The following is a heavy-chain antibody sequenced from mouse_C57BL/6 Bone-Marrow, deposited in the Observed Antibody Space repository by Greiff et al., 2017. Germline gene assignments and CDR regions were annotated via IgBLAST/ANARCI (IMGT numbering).Heavy chain of an antibody. CDR3: APYYTWFAY. J-gene: IGHJ3*01. D-gene: IGHD2-12*01. Sequence: VQLQQSGAELAQPGASVKLSCKASGFTFTSYWMHWVKQRPGQGLEWIGYINPSSGYTKYNQKFKDKATLTADKSSSTSYMHLSSLTYEDSAVYYCAPYYTWFAYWGQGTLVTVSA. V-gene: IGHV1-7*01. CDR1: GFTFTSYW. CDR2: INPSSGYT.